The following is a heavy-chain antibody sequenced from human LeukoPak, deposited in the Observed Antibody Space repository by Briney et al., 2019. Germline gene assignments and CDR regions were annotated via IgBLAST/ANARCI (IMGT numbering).Heavy chain of an antibody. V-gene: IGHV3-30*03. Sequence: GGSLRLSCAASGFTFSSYGMHWVRQAPGKGLECVAVISKDGSNEHYADPGKGRFTISRDNSKNTLYLQMNSLRTEDTAVYYCVRDRGDGYNQIDYWGQGTLVTVSS. CDR1: GFTFSSYG. J-gene: IGHJ4*02. CDR3: VRDRGDGYNQIDY. D-gene: IGHD5-24*01. CDR2: ISKDGSNE.